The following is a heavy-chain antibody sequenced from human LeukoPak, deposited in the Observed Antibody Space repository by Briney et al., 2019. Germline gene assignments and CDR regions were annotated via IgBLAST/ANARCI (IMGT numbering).Heavy chain of an antibody. Sequence: PSETLSLTCAVSGGSTSSHYWSWIRQPPGKGLEWIGYIFYGGSSNYNPSLKSRVTMSLDTSRNQFSLKLSSVTAADTAVYYCARDLVTVTKGFDIWGQGTMVSVSS. CDR1: GGSTSSHY. D-gene: IGHD4-17*01. V-gene: IGHV4-59*11. J-gene: IGHJ3*02. CDR2: IFYGGSS. CDR3: ARDLVTVTKGFDI.